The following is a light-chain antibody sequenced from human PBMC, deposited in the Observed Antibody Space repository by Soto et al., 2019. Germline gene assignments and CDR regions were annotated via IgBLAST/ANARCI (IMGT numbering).Light chain of an antibody. V-gene: IGKV3-15*01. CDR2: GAS. CDR3: HQYDNAPQT. J-gene: IGKJ2*01. Sequence: EIVMTQSPATLSVSPGERATLSCRASQRVSSNLAWYQQKPGQAPRLLIYGASTRATGIPARFSGSGSETEFTLTISSLQSEDFAVYYCHQYDNAPQTYGQGTKVEIK. CDR1: QRVSSN.